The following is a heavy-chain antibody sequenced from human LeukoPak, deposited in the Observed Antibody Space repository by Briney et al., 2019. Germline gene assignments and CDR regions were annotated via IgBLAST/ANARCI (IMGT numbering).Heavy chain of an antibody. D-gene: IGHD6-19*01. Sequence: ASVKVSCKASGYTFTNYGITWVRQAPGQGLEWMGWISAHDGTRNYALKHEDRVTMTTDTSTSTAYMELRGLRSDDTAVYYCARRSTLYSSGRFYFDYWAREPWSPSPQ. J-gene: IGHJ4*02. CDR1: GYTFTNYG. V-gene: IGHV1-18*01. CDR2: ISAHDGTR. CDR3: ARRSTLYSSGRFYFDY.